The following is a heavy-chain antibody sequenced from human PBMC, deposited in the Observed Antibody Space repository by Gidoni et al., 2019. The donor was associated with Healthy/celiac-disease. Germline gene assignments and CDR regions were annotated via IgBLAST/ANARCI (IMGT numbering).Heavy chain of an antibody. D-gene: IGHD2-8*01. J-gene: IGHJ4*02. CDR1: GFALLRQR. CDR2: ISRCSSYI. CDR3: ARAPGGYCTNGVCYNYYFDY. V-gene: IGHV3-21*01. Sequence: VPLVESGGGLVTPGGSRRRSCAASGFALLRQRMPWVRQAPGKGLGWVSSISRCSSYIYYADSVKGRFTISRDNAKNSLYLQMNSLRAEDTAVYYCARAPGGYCTNGVCYNYYFDYWGQGTLVTVSS.